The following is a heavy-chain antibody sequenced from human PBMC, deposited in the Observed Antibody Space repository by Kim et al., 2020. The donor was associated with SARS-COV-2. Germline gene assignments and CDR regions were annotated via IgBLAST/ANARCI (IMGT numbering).Heavy chain of an antibody. CDR2: IKQDGSEK. D-gene: IGHD6-19*01. CDR3: TSTSRTVAGG. CDR1: GFTFSNYW. J-gene: IGHJ4*02. V-gene: IGHV3-7*01. Sequence: GGSLRLSCAASGFTFSNYWMSWVRQAPGKGLEWVASIKQDGSEKYYVDSMKGRVTISRDNAKNSLCLQMNSLRAEDTAVYYCTSTSRTVAGGWGQGTLVTVSS.